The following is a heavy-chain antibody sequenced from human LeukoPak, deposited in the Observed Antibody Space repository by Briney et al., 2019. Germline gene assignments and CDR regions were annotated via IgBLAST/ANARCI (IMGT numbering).Heavy chain of an antibody. V-gene: IGHV4-38-2*02. CDR1: GYSVSSNSY. CDR3: ARWLGNCFDV. D-gene: IGHD6-19*01. Sequence: SGTLSLTCIVSGYSVSSNSYWAWVRPSPGKGLEWIGSIHHGGNTYYNPSLMSRVSMSFDTSKSHCSLNLDSVTDGDTAIFYCARWLGNCFDVWGQGRMVTVSS. CDR2: IHHGGNT. J-gene: IGHJ3*01.